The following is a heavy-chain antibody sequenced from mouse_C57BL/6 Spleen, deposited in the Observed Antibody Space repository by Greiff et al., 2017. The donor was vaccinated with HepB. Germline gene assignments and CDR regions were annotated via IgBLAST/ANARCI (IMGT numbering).Heavy chain of an antibody. V-gene: IGHV14-2*01. CDR3: ARRLNDGYYGY. J-gene: IGHJ2*01. CDR2: IDPEDGET. CDR1: GYTFTSYW. Sequence: VQLQQPGAELVKPGASVKMSCKASGYTFTSYWITWVKQRPGQGLEWIGRIDPEDGETKYAPKFQGKATITADTSSNTAYLQLSSLTSEDTAVYYCARRLNDGYYGYWGQGTTLTVSS. D-gene: IGHD2-3*01.